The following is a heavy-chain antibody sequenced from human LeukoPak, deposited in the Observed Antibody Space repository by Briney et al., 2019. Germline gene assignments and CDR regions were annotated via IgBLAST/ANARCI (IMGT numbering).Heavy chain of an antibody. D-gene: IGHD1-26*01. J-gene: IGHJ6*03. CDR2: INPNSGGT. Sequence: ASVKVSCKASGYTFTSYGISWVRQAPGQGLEWMGRINPNSGGTNYAQKFQGRATMTRDTSISTAYLELSRLRSDDTAVYYCARDRSGSYSTYYYYMDVWGKGTTVTVSS. CDR1: GYTFTSYG. V-gene: IGHV1-2*06. CDR3: ARDRSGSYSTYYYYMDV.